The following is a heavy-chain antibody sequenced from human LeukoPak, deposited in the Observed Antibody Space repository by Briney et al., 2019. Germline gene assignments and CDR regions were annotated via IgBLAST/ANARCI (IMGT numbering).Heavy chain of an antibody. Sequence: GASVKVSCKASGGTFSSYAISWVRQAPGQGLEWMGGIIPIFGTANYAQKFQGRDTITADESTSTAYMELSSLRSEDTAVYYCAREMSSSLDDAFDIWGQGTMVTVSS. CDR1: GGTFSSYA. V-gene: IGHV1-69*13. D-gene: IGHD6-13*01. CDR3: AREMSSSLDDAFDI. J-gene: IGHJ3*02. CDR2: IIPIFGTA.